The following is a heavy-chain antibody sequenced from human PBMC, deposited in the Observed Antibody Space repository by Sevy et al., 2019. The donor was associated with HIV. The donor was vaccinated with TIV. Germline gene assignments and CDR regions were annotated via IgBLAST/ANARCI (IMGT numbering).Heavy chain of an antibody. CDR3: AKDSRYGSGSDSDY. D-gene: IGHD3-10*01. J-gene: IGHJ4*02. Sequence: GGSLRLSCAASGFTFNSYAMSWVRQAPGKGLEWVSPISGSGGSTYYADSVKGRFTISRDNSKNTLYLQMNSLRAEDTAVYYCAKDSRYGSGSDSDYWGQGTLVTVSS. V-gene: IGHV3-23*01. CDR2: ISGSGGST. CDR1: GFTFNSYA.